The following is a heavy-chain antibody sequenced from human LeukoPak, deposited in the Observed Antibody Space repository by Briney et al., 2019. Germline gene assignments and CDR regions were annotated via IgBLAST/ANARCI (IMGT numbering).Heavy chain of an antibody. D-gene: IGHD6-19*01. Sequence: SETLSLTCTVSGGSISGYYWSWIRQPPGKGLEWIGYIYYSGSTYYNPSLKSRVTISVDTSKNQFSLKLSSVTAADTAVYYCAIEVSSGWYEYWGQGTLVTVSS. CDR2: IYYSGST. J-gene: IGHJ4*02. CDR1: GGSISGYY. V-gene: IGHV4-30-4*08. CDR3: AIEVSSGWYEY.